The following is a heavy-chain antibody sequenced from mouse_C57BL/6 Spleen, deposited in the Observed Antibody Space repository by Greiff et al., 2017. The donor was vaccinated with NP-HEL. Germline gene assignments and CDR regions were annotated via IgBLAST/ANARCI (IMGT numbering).Heavy chain of an antibody. CDR3: ASLDYYGSSYYFDY. D-gene: IGHD1-1*01. Sequence: VQRVESGAELARPGASVKMSCKASGYTFTSYTMHWVKQRPGQGLEWIGYINPSSGYTKYNQKFKDKATLTADKSSSTAYMQLSSLTSEDSAVYYCASLDYYGSSYYFDYWGQGTTLTVSS. CDR1: GYTFTSYT. V-gene: IGHV1-4*01. CDR2: INPSSGYT. J-gene: IGHJ2*01.